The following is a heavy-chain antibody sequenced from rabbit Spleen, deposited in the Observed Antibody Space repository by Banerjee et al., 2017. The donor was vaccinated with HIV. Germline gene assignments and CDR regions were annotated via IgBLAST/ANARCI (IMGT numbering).Heavy chain of an antibody. D-gene: IGHD6-1*01. J-gene: IGHJ4*01. CDR1: GFDFSHYG. CDR3: ARNGGMLDYNL. Sequence: QEQLKETGGGLVQPGGSLTLSCKASGFDFSHYGVSWVRQAPGKGLEWIACVYAGSGGGTYYSSWAKGRFTVSRTSSTTVTLQMTSLTAADTATYFCARNGGMLDYNLWGPGTLVTVS. V-gene: IGHV1S45*01. CDR2: VYAGSGGGT.